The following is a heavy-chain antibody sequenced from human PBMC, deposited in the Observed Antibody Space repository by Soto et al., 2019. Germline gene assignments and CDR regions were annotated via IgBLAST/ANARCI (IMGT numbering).Heavy chain of an antibody. CDR3: ARAENYYDSSGPHFDY. CDR1: GGSISSGDYY. V-gene: IGHV4-30-4*01. CDR2: IYYSGST. Sequence: SETLSLTCTVSGGSISSGDYYWSWIRQPPGKGLEWIGYIYYSGSTYYNPSLKSRVTISVDTSKNQFSLKLSSVTAADTAVYYCARAENYYDSSGPHFDYWGQGTLVTVS. J-gene: IGHJ4*02. D-gene: IGHD3-22*01.